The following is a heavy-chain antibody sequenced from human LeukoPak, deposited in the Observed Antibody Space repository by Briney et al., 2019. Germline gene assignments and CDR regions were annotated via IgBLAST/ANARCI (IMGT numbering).Heavy chain of an antibody. J-gene: IGHJ4*02. V-gene: IGHV4-59*01. CDR3: ARGTFWSGYYHDY. D-gene: IGHD3-3*01. CDR2: IFHSGST. CDR1: GGSITTYY. Sequence: PSETLSLTCTVSGGSITTYYWSWIRRTPGKGLEWIGFIFHSGSTNYNPSLKSRVTISLNTSKTQFSLKLSSVTAADTAVYYCARGTFWSGYYHDYWGQGTLVTVSS.